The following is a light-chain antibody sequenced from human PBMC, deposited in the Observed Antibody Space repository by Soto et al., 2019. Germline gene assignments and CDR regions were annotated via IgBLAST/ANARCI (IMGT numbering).Light chain of an antibody. V-gene: IGLV2-14*01. J-gene: IGLJ3*02. Sequence: QSALTQPASVSGSPGQSITISCTGTSSDVGGYNYVSWYQQHPGKAPKLMIYEVRNRPSGVSNRFSGSKSGNTASLTISGLQAEDEADYYCSSYTSSSTWVFGGGTKVTVL. CDR3: SSYTSSSTWV. CDR1: SSDVGGYNY. CDR2: EVR.